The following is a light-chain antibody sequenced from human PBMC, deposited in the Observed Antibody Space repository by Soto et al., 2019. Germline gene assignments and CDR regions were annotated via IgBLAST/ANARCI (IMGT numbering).Light chain of an antibody. CDR2: NVS. CDR3: MHSIDWPWT. CDR1: RSLVFSDGNTY. V-gene: IGKV2-30*01. Sequence: VLTQYPLSVSVTVGQPASISCRSSRSLVFSDGNTYLHWFQQRPGQSPRRLIDNVSNRDSGVPDRFTGSGSGTDFTLEISRVEAEDVGMYYCMHSIDWPWTFGQGSMVDIK. J-gene: IGKJ1*01.